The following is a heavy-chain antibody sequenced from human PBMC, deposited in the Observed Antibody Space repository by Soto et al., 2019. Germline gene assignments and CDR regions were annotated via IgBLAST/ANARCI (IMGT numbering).Heavy chain of an antibody. J-gene: IGHJ6*02. CDR1: GGSVSSGIYY. CDR3: VRDTVSTRRRKIYYYGMDV. CDR2: LYFTGTT. Sequence: SETLSLTCTVSGGSVSSGIYYWSWIRQSPGTGLEGIVYLYFTGTTVYTPSLERRVTISVDASKNQFSLRLSSVTAADTAVYFCVRDTVSTRRRKIYYYGMDVWGQGTTVTVS. D-gene: IGHD6-6*01. V-gene: IGHV4-61*01.